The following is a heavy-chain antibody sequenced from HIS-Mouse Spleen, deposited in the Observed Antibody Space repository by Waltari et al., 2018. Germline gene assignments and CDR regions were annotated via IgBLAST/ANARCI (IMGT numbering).Heavy chain of an antibody. CDR2: IYYSGGN. V-gene: IGHV4-39*07. CDR1: GGSISSSSYY. CDR3: AREIPYSSSWYDWYFDL. D-gene: IGHD6-13*01. J-gene: IGHJ2*01. Sequence: QLQLQESGPGLVKPSETLSLTCTVSGGSISSSSYYWGWIRQPPGKGLEWIGSIYYSGGNYYNPPRKSRVTISVDTSKNQFSLKLSSVTAADTAVYYCAREIPYSSSWYDWYFDLWGRGTLVTVSS.